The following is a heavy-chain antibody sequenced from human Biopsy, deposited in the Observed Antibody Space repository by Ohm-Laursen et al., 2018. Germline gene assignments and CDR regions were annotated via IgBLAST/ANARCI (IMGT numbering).Heavy chain of an antibody. CDR2: IYYSGST. V-gene: IGHV4-59*01. D-gene: IGHD3-22*01. J-gene: IGHJ4*02. Sequence: TLSLTCTVSGGSISSYYWNWIRQPPGKGLEWVGHIYYSGSTNYNPSLKSRVTISVDTSKNQFSLKLNSVTAADTAAYYCARGGRYYYDSSDNWGQGTLVIVSS. CDR1: GGSISSYY. CDR3: ARGGRYYYDSSDN.